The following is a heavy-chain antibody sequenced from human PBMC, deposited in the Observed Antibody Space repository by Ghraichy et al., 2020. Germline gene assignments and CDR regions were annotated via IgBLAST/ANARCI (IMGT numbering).Heavy chain of an antibody. CDR3: ARAFNWDNAYFDY. Sequence: GGSLRLSCAVSGFTVSSSYMSWVRQAPGKGLEWVSILYSGGRTYYADSVTGRFTMSRDNSKNTVHLQMDSLRTEDTAVYYCARAFNWDNAYFDYWGQGTLVTVSS. CDR1: GFTVSSSY. J-gene: IGHJ4*02. V-gene: IGHV3-53*01. CDR2: LYSGGRT. D-gene: IGHD1/OR15-1a*01.